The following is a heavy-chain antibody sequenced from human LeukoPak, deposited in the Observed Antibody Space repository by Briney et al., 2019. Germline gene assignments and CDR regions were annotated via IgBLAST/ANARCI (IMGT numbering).Heavy chain of an antibody. J-gene: IGHJ4*02. Sequence: ASVKVSCKASGYTFTGYYMHWVRQAPGQGLEWMGWINPNSGGTNYAQKFQGRVTMTRDTSISTAYMELSRLRSGDTAVYYCARGFGGWQLAYFDYWGQGTLVTVSS. CDR2: INPNSGGT. V-gene: IGHV1-2*02. D-gene: IGHD6-13*01. CDR3: ARGFGGWQLAYFDY. CDR1: GYTFTGYY.